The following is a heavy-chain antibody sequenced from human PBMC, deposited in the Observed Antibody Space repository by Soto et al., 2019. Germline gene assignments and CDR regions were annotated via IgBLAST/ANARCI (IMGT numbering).Heavy chain of an antibody. J-gene: IGHJ4*01. CDR2: IKSKTDGGTT. CDR1: GFSFTNAW. V-gene: IGHV3-15*01. CDR3: TTGRYSDNGNSYFSLLV. D-gene: IGHD3-22*01. Sequence: PGGSLRLSCTGSGFSFTNAWMSWVRQAPGKGLEWVGRIKSKTDGGTTDYAAPVKGRFSISRDDSKNTLYLQMNTLETEDTAVYYCTTGRYSDNGNSYFSLLVWGQGTLVTVSS.